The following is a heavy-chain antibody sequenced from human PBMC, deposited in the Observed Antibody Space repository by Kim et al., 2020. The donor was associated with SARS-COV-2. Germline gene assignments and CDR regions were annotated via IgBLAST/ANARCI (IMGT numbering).Heavy chain of an antibody. J-gene: IGHJ6*02. V-gene: IGHV3-73*01. CDR3: TSTVTTSNYYYGMDV. D-gene: IGHD4-17*01. Sequence: GGSLRLSCAVSGFTFSGSAMHWVRQASGKGLEWVGRIRSKANSYATAYAASVKGRFTISRDDSKNTAYLQMNSLKTEDTAVYYCTSTVTTSNYYYGMDVWGQGTTVTVSS. CDR2: IRSKANSYAT. CDR1: GFTFSGSA.